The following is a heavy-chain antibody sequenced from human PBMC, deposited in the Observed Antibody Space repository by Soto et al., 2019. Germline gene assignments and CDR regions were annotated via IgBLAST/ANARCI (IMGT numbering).Heavy chain of an antibody. J-gene: IGHJ4*02. CDR1: GGSISSSSYY. D-gene: IGHD6-19*01. V-gene: IGHV4-39*01. Sequence: SETLSLTCTVSGGSISSSSYYWGWIRQPPGKGLEWIGSIYYSGSTYYNPSLKSRVTISVDTSKNQFSLKLSSVTAADTAVYYCARQRIVAVADLIDYWGQGTLVTVSS. CDR3: ARQRIVAVADLIDY. CDR2: IYYSGST.